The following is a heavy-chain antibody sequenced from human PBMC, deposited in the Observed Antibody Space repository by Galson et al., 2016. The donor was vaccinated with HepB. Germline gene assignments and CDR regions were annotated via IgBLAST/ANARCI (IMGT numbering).Heavy chain of an antibody. D-gene: IGHD3-22*01. CDR3: ARDRYYDSGGNYYESAY. Sequence: SVKVSCKASGGSFSSYGISWVRQAPGQGLEWMAGIIPIFGTANYAQKFHGRVTITADESTSTAYMELSGLRAEDTAVYYCARDRYYDSGGNYYESAYWGQGTPVIVSS. CDR1: GGSFSSYG. CDR2: IIPIFGTA. J-gene: IGHJ4*02. V-gene: IGHV1-69*13.